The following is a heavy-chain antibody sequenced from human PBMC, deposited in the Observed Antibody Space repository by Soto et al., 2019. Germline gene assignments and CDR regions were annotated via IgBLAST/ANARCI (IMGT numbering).Heavy chain of an antibody. J-gene: IGHJ4*02. Sequence: GGSLRLSCAASGFTFSSYGMHWVRQAPGKGLERVAVISYDRSNKYYADSVKGRFTISRDNSKNTLYLQMNSLRAEDTAVYYCAKARLAREQDYFDYWGQGTLVTVSS. CDR3: AKARLAREQDYFDY. D-gene: IGHD3-9*01. CDR1: GFTFSSYG. CDR2: ISYDRSNK. V-gene: IGHV3-30*18.